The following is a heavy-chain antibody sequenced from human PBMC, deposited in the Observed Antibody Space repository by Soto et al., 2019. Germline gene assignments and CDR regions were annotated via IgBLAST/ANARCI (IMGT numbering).Heavy chain of an antibody. J-gene: IGHJ5*02. V-gene: IGHV1-18*01. Sequence: ASVKVSCKASGYTFTSYGISWVRQAPGQGLEWMGWISAYNGNTNYAQKLQGRVTMTTDTSTSTAYMELRSLRSDDTAVYYCAREPIEKSGAGIPWFDPCGQGNLVTVSP. CDR1: GYTFTSYG. CDR2: ISAYNGNT. CDR3: AREPIEKSGAGIPWFDP. D-gene: IGHD6-19*01.